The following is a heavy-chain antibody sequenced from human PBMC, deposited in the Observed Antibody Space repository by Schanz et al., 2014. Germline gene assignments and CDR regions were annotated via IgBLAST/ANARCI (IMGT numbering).Heavy chain of an antibody. D-gene: IGHD2-21*01. CDR1: GFTVSNCY. J-gene: IGHJ6*02. Sequence: DVQLVDSGGGLVQPGGSLRLSCAASGFTVSNCYIHWVRQAPGKGLEWVSTIYSSGSTDYAGSVRGRFTISRDNSMNTVYLQTNSLRSDDAAVYYCARAQRAIRLYYGVDVWGQGTTVTVSS. CDR3: ARAQRAIRLYYGVDV. CDR2: IYSSGST. V-gene: IGHV3-53*04.